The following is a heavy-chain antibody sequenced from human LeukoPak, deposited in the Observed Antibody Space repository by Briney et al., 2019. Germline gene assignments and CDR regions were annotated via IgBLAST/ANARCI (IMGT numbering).Heavy chain of an antibody. CDR3: ARGPARGKYYYMDV. CDR1: GFTFSSFD. CDR2: IGTASDT. V-gene: IGHV3-13*01. J-gene: IGHJ6*03. Sequence: PGGSLRLSCAASGFTFSSFDMRWVRHPTGQGLESVSTIGTASDTYYPGPLRGRFTLSRDNAKNSLYLEMNSLTGGGTAVYYCARGPARGKYYYMDVWCKGTTVTVSS. D-gene: IGHD1-1*01.